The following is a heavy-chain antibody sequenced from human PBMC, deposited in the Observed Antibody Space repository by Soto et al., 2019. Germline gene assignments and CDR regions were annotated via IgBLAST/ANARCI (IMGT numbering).Heavy chain of an antibody. V-gene: IGHV4-30-2*01. J-gene: IGHJ4*02. Sequence: QLQLQESGSGLVKPSQTLSLTCAVSGGSISSGGYSWSWIRQPPGKGLEWIGYIYHSGSTYYNPSLKRRLTISVDTSKNQFSLKLSSVPAADTAVYYCAAGGGLPRYYWGQGTLVTVSS. CDR3: AAGGGLPRYY. CDR1: GGSISSGGYS. CDR2: IYHSGST. D-gene: IGHD5-12*01.